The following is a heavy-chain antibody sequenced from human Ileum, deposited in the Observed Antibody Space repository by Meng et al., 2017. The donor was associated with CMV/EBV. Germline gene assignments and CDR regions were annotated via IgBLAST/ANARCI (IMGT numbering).Heavy chain of an antibody. Sequence: GESLKISCAASGFTFSSYAMHWVRQAPGKGLEWVAVISYDGSNKYYADSVKGRFTISRDNSKNTLYLQMNSLRAEDTAVYHCARGAEGCGPSCYYTDFWGRGTLVTVSS. CDR3: ARGAEGCGPSCYYTDF. D-gene: IGHD2-21*01. J-gene: IGHJ4*02. V-gene: IGHV3-30-3*01. CDR1: GFTFSSYA. CDR2: ISYDGSNK.